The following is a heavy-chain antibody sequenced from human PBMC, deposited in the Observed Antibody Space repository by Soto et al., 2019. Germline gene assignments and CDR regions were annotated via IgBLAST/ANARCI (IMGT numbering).Heavy chain of an antibody. CDR2: MYPSENT. J-gene: IGHJ6*02. CDR3: ARHRKYYDILTGYYIPSHMDV. V-gene: IGHV4-39*01. D-gene: IGHD3-9*01. CDR1: GRFVSSSSYS. Sequence: SETLSLTCSVCGRFVSSSSYSWVWIRQSPGKGLEWIGTMYPSENTYYNPSLRSRVTISVDTSKNEFSLRLSSVTAADTAVYYCARHRKYYDILTGYYIPSHMDVWGQGTTVT.